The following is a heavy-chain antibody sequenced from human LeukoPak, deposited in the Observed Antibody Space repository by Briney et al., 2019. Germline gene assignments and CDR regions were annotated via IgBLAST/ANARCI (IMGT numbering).Heavy chain of an antibody. CDR1: GITSTSYA. Sequence: GGSLRLSCVPSGITSTSYATSWVRHAPEAGQEWVSAIIGSGGSTYYADSVKGRFTISRDNSKNTLYLQMNSLRAEDTAVYYCAKVGPMAARTSGYFGYWGQGTLVTVSS. D-gene: IGHD6-6*01. CDR3: AKVGPMAARTSGYFGY. J-gene: IGHJ4*02. CDR2: IIGSGGST. V-gene: IGHV3-23*01.